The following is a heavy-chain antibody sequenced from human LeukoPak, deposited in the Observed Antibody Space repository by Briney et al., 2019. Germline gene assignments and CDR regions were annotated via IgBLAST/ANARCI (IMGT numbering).Heavy chain of an antibody. J-gene: IGHJ4*02. CDR1: GGSISSYY. V-gene: IGHV4-59*01. D-gene: IGHD3-9*01. CDR2: IYYSGST. Sequence: SQTLSLTCTVAGGSISSYYWSWIRQPPGKGRGWIGYIYYSGSTNYNPSLKSRVTISVDTSKHQFSLKLSSVTAADTAVYYCAATSPHLLRYFDWLPGVIDYWGQGTLVTVSS. CDR3: AATSPHLLRYFDWLPGVIDY.